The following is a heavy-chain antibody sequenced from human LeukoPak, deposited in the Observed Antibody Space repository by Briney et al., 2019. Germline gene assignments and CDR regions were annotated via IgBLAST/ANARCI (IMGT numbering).Heavy chain of an antibody. CDR2: IYYSGST. CDR3: ARGRGSGWYLDAFDI. D-gene: IGHD6-19*01. Sequence: PSETLSLTCTVSGGSISSYYWSWIRQPPGKGLEWIGYIYYSGSTNYNPSLKSRVTISVDTSKNQFSLKLSSVTAADTAVYYCARGRGSGWYLDAFDIWGQGTMVTVSS. V-gene: IGHV4-59*12. J-gene: IGHJ3*02. CDR1: GGSISSYY.